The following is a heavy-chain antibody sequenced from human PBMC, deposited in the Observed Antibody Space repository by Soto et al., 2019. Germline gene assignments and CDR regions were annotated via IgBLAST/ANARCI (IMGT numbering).Heavy chain of an antibody. CDR3: AKDPYSGVLVPVAIGFDP. Sequence: VGSLRLSCAASGFTFSNYAMTWVRQGPGKGLEWVSAISGSGGSAYYADSVKGRFTISRDNSKNTLYLQMTSLRADDSGVYYCAKDPYSGVLVPVAIGFDPWGPGTLVTVSS. J-gene: IGHJ5*02. V-gene: IGHV3-23*01. CDR2: ISGSGGSA. D-gene: IGHD2-2*01. CDR1: GFTFSNYA.